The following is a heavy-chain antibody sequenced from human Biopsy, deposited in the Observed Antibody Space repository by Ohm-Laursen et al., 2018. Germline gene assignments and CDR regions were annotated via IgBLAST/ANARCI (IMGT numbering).Heavy chain of an antibody. V-gene: IGHV3-30*03. CDR1: GFSFCTYG. J-gene: IGHJ2*01. Sequence: SLRLSCASSGFSFCTYGIYWDRQAPGKGLGWVAVISYDGSGEYYADSLQGRFTISRDNPKNTVDLQMNSLRAEDTAVYFCARDEKRWDYSNYFSWHFDLWGRGTLVTVSS. D-gene: IGHD4-11*01. CDR2: ISYDGSGE. CDR3: ARDEKRWDYSNYFSWHFDL.